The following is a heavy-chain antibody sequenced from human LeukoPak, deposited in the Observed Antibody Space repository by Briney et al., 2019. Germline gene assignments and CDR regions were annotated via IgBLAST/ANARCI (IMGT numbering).Heavy chain of an antibody. CDR3: AKDSSGWSEYFQH. J-gene: IGHJ1*01. V-gene: IGHV3-7*01. D-gene: IGHD6-19*01. CDR1: GFTFSSYW. CDR2: IKTDGSEK. Sequence: GGSLRLSCEASGFTFSSYWMTWVRQAPGRGLEWVANIKTDGSEKHYVDSVKGRFTISRDNAKNSLYLQMNSLRAEDTAVYYCAKDSSGWSEYFQHWGQGTLVTVSS.